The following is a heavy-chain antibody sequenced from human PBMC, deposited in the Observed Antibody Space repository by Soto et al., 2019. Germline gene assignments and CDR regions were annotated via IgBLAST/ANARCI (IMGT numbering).Heavy chain of an antibody. J-gene: IGHJ5*02. CDR1: GGTFSSYA. Sequence: SVKVSCKASGGTFSSYAISWVLQAPGQGLEWMGGIIPIFGTANYAQKFQGRVTITADESTSTAYMELSSLRSEDTAVYYCARGIVVVPAAMQSNWFDPWGQGTLVTVSS. CDR2: IIPIFGTA. V-gene: IGHV1-69*13. D-gene: IGHD2-2*01. CDR3: ARGIVVVPAAMQSNWFDP.